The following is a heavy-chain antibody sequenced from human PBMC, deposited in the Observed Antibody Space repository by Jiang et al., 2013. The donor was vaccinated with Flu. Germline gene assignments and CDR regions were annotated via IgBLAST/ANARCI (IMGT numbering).Heavy chain of an antibody. J-gene: IGHJ6*02. CDR1: GFGFGDYA. CDR3: TRGGEWEAQTGNHYGMDV. Sequence: VQLVESGGGLVQPGRSLRLSCTTSGFGFGDYAWSWVRQAPGKGLEWVGLIKSKTYGGTTDYAASVRGRFTVSRDDSQSIAYLQMNSLITEDTAVYYCTRGGEWEAQTGNHYGMDVWGQGTTVTVSS. D-gene: IGHD7-27*01. CDR2: IKSKTYGGTT. V-gene: IGHV3-49*04.